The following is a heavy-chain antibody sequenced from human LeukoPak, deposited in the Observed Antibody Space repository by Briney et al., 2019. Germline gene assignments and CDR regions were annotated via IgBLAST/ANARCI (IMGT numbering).Heavy chain of an antibody. D-gene: IGHD6-13*01. CDR1: GYTFTGYY. Sequence: ASVKVSCKASGYTFTGYYMHWVRQAPGQGLEWMGWINPNSGGTNYAQKFQGRVTMTRDTSISTAYMELSRLRSDDTAVYYCARASSWYYYGMDVWGQGTAVTVSS. V-gene: IGHV1-2*02. J-gene: IGHJ6*02. CDR2: INPNSGGT. CDR3: ARASSWYYYGMDV.